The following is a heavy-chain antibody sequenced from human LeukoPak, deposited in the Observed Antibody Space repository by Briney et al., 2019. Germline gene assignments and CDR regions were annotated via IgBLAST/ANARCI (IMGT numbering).Heavy chain of an antibody. CDR2: IDNIGST. V-gene: IGHV4-39*02. Sequence: SETLSLTCTVSGGSISSSSYNWAWLHQPPGKGLEWIGNIDNIGSTYYNPSLQSRVTISVDKSKDPLSLKLNSVTATDTAIYYCARGQGATVPKVGKNGFDPWGQGTRVSVSS. CDR1: GGSISSSSYN. J-gene: IGHJ5*02. CDR3: ARGQGATVPKVGKNGFDP. D-gene: IGHD1-26*01.